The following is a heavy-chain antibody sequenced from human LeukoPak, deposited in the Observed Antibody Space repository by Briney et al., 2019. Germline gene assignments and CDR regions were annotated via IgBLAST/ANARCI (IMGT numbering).Heavy chain of an antibody. CDR1: GFIFSSYC. CDR3: VRSPDGFDY. J-gene: IGHJ4*02. Sequence: WGSLRLSCGASGFIFSSYCMNWLRQAPGKGMEWVANIKLDETENYYVDSVKGRFTIYGDNTTNSLYLQMNSLRVEDTAGYYCVRSPDGFDYWGQGTLVSVSS. CDR2: IKLDETEN. V-gene: IGHV3-7*01. D-gene: IGHD1-14*01.